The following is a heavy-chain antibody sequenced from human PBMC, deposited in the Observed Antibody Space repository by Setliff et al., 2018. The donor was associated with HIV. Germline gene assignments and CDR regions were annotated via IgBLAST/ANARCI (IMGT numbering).Heavy chain of an antibody. J-gene: IGHJ4*02. D-gene: IGHD6-13*01. CDR1: GISFSIYV. CDR3: AKARPRQPVSTKPPYYFDF. V-gene: IGHV3-23*01. CDR2: ISGSGSST. Sequence: PGESLKISCAASGISFSIYVMNWVRQAPGKGLGWVSGISGSGSSTYYADSVKGRFTISRDNSKNTLYLQMNSLRVEDTAVYYCAKARPRQPVSTKPPYYFDFWGQGTLVTVSS.